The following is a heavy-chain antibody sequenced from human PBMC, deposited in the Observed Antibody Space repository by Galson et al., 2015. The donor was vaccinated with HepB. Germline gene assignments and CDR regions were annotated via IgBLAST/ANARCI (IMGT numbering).Heavy chain of an antibody. J-gene: IGHJ6*02. Sequence: SVTVSCKVSGATLTKLSIYWVRQAPGKGLQWMARFDPEDGEIYAQKFQGRVTMTEDTPTDTAYMELSSLRSEDTAVYYCATVAHSTIFGVVIDPVPSPAYGMDVWGQGTTVTVS. CDR2: FDPEDGEI. CDR3: ATVAHSTIFGVVIDPVPSPAYGMDV. V-gene: IGHV1-24*01. CDR1: GATLTKLS. D-gene: IGHD3-3*01.